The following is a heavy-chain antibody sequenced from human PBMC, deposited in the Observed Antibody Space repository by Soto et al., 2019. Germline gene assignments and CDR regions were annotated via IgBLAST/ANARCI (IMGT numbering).Heavy chain of an antibody. CDR1: AFTFSSYA. J-gene: IGHJ4*02. V-gene: IGHV3-23*01. CDR3: AKEAYYYDSSGYYPGPQIY. D-gene: IGHD3-22*01. Sequence: GVSLRLSCASSAFTFSSYAMSWFRQSPGKGLEWVSAISGSGGSTYYADSVKGRFTISRDNSKNTLYLQMNSLRAEDTAVYYCAKEAYYYDSSGYYPGPQIYCGQGTLVTVSS. CDR2: ISGSGGST.